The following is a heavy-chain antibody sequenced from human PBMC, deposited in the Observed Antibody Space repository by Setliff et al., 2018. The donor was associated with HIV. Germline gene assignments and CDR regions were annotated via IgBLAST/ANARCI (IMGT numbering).Heavy chain of an antibody. D-gene: IGHD3-10*01. J-gene: IGHJ6*03. CDR1: GGSISSSSYY. V-gene: IGHV4-39*02. CDR2: IYYSGRT. CDR3: ARDRRGYYYGSGSCYMDV. Sequence: SETLSLTCTVSGGSISSSSYYWGWIRQPPGKGLEWIGSIYYSGRTYYNPSLKSRVTISVDTSKNQFSLKLSSVTAADTAVYYCARDRRGYYYGSGSCYMDVWGTGTTVTVSS.